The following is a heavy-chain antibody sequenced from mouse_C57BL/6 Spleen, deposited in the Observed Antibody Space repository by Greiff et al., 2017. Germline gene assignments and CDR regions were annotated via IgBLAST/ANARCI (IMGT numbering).Heavy chain of an antibody. CDR1: GFTFSSYA. CDR3: ARYYGSRYYAMDY. Sequence: EVHLVESGGGLVKPGGSLKLSCAASGFTFSSYAMSWVRQTPEKRLEWVATISDGGSYTYYPDNVKCRFNISRDNAKNNLYLQMSPLKSEDTAMYYCARYYGSRYYAMDYWGQGTSVTVSS. V-gene: IGHV5-4*01. D-gene: IGHD2-1*01. J-gene: IGHJ4*01. CDR2: ISDGGSYT.